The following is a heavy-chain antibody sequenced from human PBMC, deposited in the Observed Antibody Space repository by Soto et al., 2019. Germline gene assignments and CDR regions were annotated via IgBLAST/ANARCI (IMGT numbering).Heavy chain of an antibody. J-gene: IGHJ4*02. Sequence: HVQLVQSGAEVKKPGASVKVSCKASGYTFTSYGISWVRQAPGQGLEWMGWISAYNGDTNYAQKLQGRVTMPTDTPTSTAYMGLRSLSTDDTAVYYCASPRGSGWFFDCWGQGTLVRVSS. CDR1: GYTFTSYG. CDR2: ISAYNGDT. V-gene: IGHV1-18*04. CDR3: ASPRGSGWFFDC. D-gene: IGHD6-19*01.